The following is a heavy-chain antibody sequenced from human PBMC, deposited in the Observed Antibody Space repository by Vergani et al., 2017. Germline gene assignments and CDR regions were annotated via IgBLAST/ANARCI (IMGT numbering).Heavy chain of an antibody. V-gene: IGHV1-69*08. CDR3: AGETMTTLTYTENWFDP. D-gene: IGHD4-17*01. CDR1: GGTFSSYT. J-gene: IGHJ5*02. Sequence: QVQLVQSGAEVKKPGSSVKVSCKASGGTFSSYTISWVRQAPGQGLEWMGRIIPILGIANYAQKFQGRVTITADKSTSTAYMELSSLRSEDTAVYYCAGETMTTLTYTENWFDPWGQGTLVTVSS. CDR2: IIPILGIA.